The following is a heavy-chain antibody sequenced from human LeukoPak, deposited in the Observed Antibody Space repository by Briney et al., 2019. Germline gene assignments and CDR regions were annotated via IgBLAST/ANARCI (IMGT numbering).Heavy chain of an antibody. J-gene: IGHJ6*04. CDR3: ARLRRYCSSTSCPRTLDV. V-gene: IGHV4-34*01. Sequence: SETLSLTCAVNGGSFSAYYWNWIRQPPGKGPEWIGEINHGGTTNYNPSLKSRLTISVDTSQNQFSLKLSSVTAADTAVYYCARLRRYCSSTSCPRTLDVWGKGTTVTVSS. CDR2: INHGGTT. CDR1: GGSFSAYY. D-gene: IGHD2-2*01.